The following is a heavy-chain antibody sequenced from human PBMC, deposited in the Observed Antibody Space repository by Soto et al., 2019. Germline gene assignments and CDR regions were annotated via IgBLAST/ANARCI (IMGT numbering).Heavy chain of an antibody. Sequence: ASVKVSCKASGYTFTTYYIHWVRQAPGQGLEWMGMINPSSGGTNYAQKFQGRVTITADESTSTAYMELSSLRSEDTAVYYCARDLDREDGMDVWGQGTTVTVSS. CDR2: INPSSGGT. V-gene: IGHV1-46*01. CDR1: GYTFTTYY. D-gene: IGHD2-2*03. J-gene: IGHJ6*02. CDR3: ARDLDREDGMDV.